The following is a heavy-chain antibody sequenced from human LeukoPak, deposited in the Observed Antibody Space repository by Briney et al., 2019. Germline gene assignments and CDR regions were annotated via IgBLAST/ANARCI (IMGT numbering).Heavy chain of an antibody. CDR3: ARFQVDAFDI. Sequence: PSETLSLTCTVSGGSISSYYWSWIRQPPGKGLEWIGYIYYSGSTNYNPSLKSRVTISVDTSKNQFSLKLSSVTAADTAVYYCARFQVDAFDIWGQGTMATVSS. V-gene: IGHV4-59*08. CDR1: GGSISSYY. CDR2: IYYSGST. J-gene: IGHJ3*02.